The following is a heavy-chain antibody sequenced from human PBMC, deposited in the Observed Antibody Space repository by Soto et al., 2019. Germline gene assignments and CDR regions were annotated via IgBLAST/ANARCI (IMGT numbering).Heavy chain of an antibody. Sequence: PGGSLRLSCAASGFTFSSYSMNWVRQAPGKGLEWVSYISSSSSTIYYADSVKGRFTISRDNAKNSLYLQMNSLRDEDTAVYYCATALLAAAGTGAFDICGQGTMVTVSS. D-gene: IGHD6-13*01. CDR1: GFTFSSYS. CDR2: ISSSSSTI. V-gene: IGHV3-48*02. CDR3: ATALLAAAGTGAFDI. J-gene: IGHJ3*02.